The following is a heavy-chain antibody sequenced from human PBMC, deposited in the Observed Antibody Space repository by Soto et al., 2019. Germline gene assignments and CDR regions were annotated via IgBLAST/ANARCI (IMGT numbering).Heavy chain of an antibody. CDR3: ARGVVPAALDY. D-gene: IGHD2-2*01. CDR2: ISGYNGNT. Sequence: ASVKVSCKASGYTFTTYGINWVRQAPGQGLEWMGWISGYNGNTNYAQKLQGRVTMTTDTSTSTAYMELRSLRPDDTAVYYCARGVVPAALDYWGQGTLVTVSS. CDR1: GYTFTTYG. V-gene: IGHV1-18*04. J-gene: IGHJ4*02.